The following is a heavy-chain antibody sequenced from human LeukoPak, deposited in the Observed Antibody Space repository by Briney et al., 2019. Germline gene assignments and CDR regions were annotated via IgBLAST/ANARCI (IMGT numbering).Heavy chain of an antibody. CDR1: GFTFSSYA. CDR3: AKDRVDGSGSQFDS. J-gene: IGHJ4*02. CDR2: ISGSGGST. D-gene: IGHD3-10*01. Sequence: GGSLRLSCAASGFTFSSYAMSWVRQAPGKGLEWVSVISGSGGSTYYADSVKGRFTLSRDNSKNTLYLQMNSLRAEDTAVYYCAKDRVDGSGSQFDSWGQGSLVTVSS. V-gene: IGHV3-23*01.